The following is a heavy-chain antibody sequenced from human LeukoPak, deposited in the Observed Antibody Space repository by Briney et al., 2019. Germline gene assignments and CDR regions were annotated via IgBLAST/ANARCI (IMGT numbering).Heavy chain of an antibody. D-gene: IGHD3-3*01. J-gene: IGHJ4*02. CDR3: ARASRITIFGVSYPGYFDY. CDR2: IDPSDSYT. V-gene: IGHV5-10-1*01. Sequence: GGSLKISCKGSGYSFTSYWISWVRQMPGKGLEWMGRIDPSDSYTNYSPSFQGHVTISADKSISTAYLQWSSLKASDTAMYYCARASRITIFGVSYPGYFDYWGQGTLVTVSS. CDR1: GYSFTSYW.